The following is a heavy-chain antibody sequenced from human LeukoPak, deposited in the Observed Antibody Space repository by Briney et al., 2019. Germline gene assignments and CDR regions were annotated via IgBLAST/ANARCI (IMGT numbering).Heavy chain of an antibody. D-gene: IGHD2-21*02. CDR2: INSDGSST. CDR3: ARNPYCGGDCYSDPGYFDY. CDR1: GFTFSSYW. Sequence: GGSLRLSCAASGFTFSSYWMHWVRQAPGKGLVWVSRINSDGSSTSYADSVKGRFTISRDNAKNTLYLQMNSLRAEDTAVYYCARNPYCGGDCYSDPGYFDYWGQGTLVTVSS. J-gene: IGHJ4*02. V-gene: IGHV3-74*01.